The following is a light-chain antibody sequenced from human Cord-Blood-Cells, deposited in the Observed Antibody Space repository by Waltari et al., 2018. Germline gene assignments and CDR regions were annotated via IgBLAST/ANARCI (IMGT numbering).Light chain of an antibody. J-gene: IGLJ1*01. V-gene: IGLV2-14*01. Sequence: QSALTQPASVSGSPGQSITIPCPGTRRDVGGYNYVPWYQQHPGKAPKLMIYDVSNRPSGVSNRFSGSKSGNTASLTISGLQAEDEADYYCSSYTSSSTYVFGTGTKVTVL. CDR2: DVS. CDR3: SSYTSSSTYV. CDR1: RRDVGGYNY.